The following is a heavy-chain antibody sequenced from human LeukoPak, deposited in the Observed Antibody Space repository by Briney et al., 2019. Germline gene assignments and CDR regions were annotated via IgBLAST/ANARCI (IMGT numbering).Heavy chain of an antibody. Sequence: GGSLRLSCAASGFTFSSYGMSWVRQAPGKGLEWVANIKQDGSEKHYVGSLKGRFNISRDNTKNSLYLQMNSLRVEDTAIYYCARTGDETSGSYYRWSDYWGQGILVTVSS. D-gene: IGHD3-10*01. V-gene: IGHV3-7*01. CDR2: IKQDGSEK. J-gene: IGHJ4*02. CDR3: ARTGDETSGSYYRWSDY. CDR1: GFTFSSYG.